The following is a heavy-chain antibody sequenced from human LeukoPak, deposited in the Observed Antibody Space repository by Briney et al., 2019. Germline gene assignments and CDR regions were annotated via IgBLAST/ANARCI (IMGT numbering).Heavy chain of an antibody. CDR3: ARARWDV. V-gene: IGHV3-48*01. J-gene: IGHJ6*02. D-gene: IGHD5-24*01. CDR1: GFTFSTYS. Sequence: GGSPRLSCAASGFTFSTYSMNWVRQAPGKGLEWVSYISSTTTTIYYADSVKGRFTISRDNAKNSLYLQMTSLRAEDTAVYYCARARWDVWGQGTTVTVSS. CDR2: ISSTTTTI.